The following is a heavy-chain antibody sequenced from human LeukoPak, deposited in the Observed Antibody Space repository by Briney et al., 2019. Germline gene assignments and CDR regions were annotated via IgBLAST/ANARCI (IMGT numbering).Heavy chain of an antibody. V-gene: IGHV4-59*01. Sequence: SETLSLTCTVSGGSISSYYWSWIRQPPGKGPEWIGYIYYSGSTNYNPSLKSRVTISVDTSKNQFSLKLSAVTAADTAVYYCAGGSVDILTGYKEGWFDPWGQGTLVTVSS. J-gene: IGHJ5*02. CDR2: IYYSGST. CDR3: AGGSVDILTGYKEGWFDP. CDR1: GGSISSYY. D-gene: IGHD3-9*01.